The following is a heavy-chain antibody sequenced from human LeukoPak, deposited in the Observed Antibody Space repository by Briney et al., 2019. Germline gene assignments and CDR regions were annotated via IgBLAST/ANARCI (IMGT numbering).Heavy chain of an antibody. V-gene: IGHV4-59*01. CDR2: IYYTGSA. J-gene: IGHJ4*02. D-gene: IGHD5-24*01. CDR1: GGSISSYY. CDR3: AREQAGYNPPSYYFDY. Sequence: PSETLSLTCTVSGGSISSYYWSWIRQPPGKGLEWIGYIYYTGSANYNPSLKSRATISVDTSKNQFPLKLNSVTAADTAVYYCAREQAGYNPPSYYFDYWGQGTLVTVSS.